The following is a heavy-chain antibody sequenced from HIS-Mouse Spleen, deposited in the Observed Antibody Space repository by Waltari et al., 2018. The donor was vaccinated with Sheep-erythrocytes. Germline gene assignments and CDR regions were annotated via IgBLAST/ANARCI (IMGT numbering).Heavy chain of an antibody. Sequence: QAPGKGLEWVAVISYDGSNKYYADSVKGRFTISRDNSKNTLYLQMNSLRAEDTAVYYCAIPPAFVGELSHNYWGQGTLVTVSS. CDR2: ISYDGSNK. V-gene: IGHV3-30*03. D-gene: IGHD3-16*02. J-gene: IGHJ4*02. CDR3: AIPPAFVGELSHNY.